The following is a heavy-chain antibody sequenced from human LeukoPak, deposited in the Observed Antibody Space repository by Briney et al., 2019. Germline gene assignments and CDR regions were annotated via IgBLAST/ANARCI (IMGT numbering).Heavy chain of an antibody. CDR3: VRGADTGYSSDS. D-gene: IGHD3-9*01. Sequence: GGSLRLSCAASGFTFSSYAMSWVRQAPGRGLEWVSGISGSGGRTHYADSVKGRFSISRDNAENTLYLQMNSLRVEDTAVYYCVRGADTGYSSDSWGQGTLVTVSS. CDR2: ISGSGGRT. J-gene: IGHJ4*02. V-gene: IGHV3-23*01. CDR1: GFTFSSYA.